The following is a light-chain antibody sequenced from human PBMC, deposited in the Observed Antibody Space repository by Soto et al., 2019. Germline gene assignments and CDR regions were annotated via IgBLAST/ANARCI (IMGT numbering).Light chain of an antibody. CDR2: DVS. J-gene: IGLJ3*02. CDR1: SSDVGGYNY. CDR3: CSYAGSYTWV. V-gene: IGLV2-11*01. Sequence: QSALTQPRSVSGSPGQSVTISCTGTSSDVGGYNYVSWYQQHTGKAPKLMIYDVSKRPSGVPDRFSGSKSGNTASLTISGLQAEDEADYYCCSYAGSYTWVFGGVTKLTVL.